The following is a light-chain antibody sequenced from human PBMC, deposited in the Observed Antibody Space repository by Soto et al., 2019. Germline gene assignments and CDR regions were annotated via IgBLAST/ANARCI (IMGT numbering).Light chain of an antibody. CDR2: AAS. V-gene: IGKV1-39*01. CDR3: QQYGYSPRVT. CDR1: QSISSY. J-gene: IGKJ5*01. Sequence: DIQMTQSPSSLSASVGDRVTITCRASQSISSYLNWYQQKPGKAPKLLIYAASSLQSGVPSRFSGSGSGTDFTLTISSLQPEDFATYYCQQYGYSPRVTFGQGTRLEI.